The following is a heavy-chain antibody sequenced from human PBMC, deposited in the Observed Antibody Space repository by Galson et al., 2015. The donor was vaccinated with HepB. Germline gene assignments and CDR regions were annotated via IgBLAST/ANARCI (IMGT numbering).Heavy chain of an antibody. CDR2: VNHGGTT. V-gene: IGHV4-34*01. CDR3: ARSRSGMYRLIYFDS. D-gene: IGHD1-26*01. CDR1: GGSLGGHY. J-gene: IGHJ4*02. Sequence: LSLTYVVSGGSLGGHYWSWIRQSPGKGLQWLGEVNHGGTTKYNPSLQSRITVSIDTPKNLFSLTLKSVTAADTALYYCARSRSGMYRLIYFDSWGQGTLVTVSS.